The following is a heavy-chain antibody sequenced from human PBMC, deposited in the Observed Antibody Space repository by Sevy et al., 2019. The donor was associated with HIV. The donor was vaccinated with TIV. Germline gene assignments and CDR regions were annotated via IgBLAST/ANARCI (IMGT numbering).Heavy chain of an antibody. D-gene: IGHD5-18*01. Sequence: ASVKVSCKASGGTFSSYAISWVRQAPGQGLEWMGGIIPIFGTANYAQKFQGRVTITADESTSTAYMELSSLRSEDTAVSYCARDLVEGYSYGHNWFDPWGQGTLVTVSS. J-gene: IGHJ5*02. CDR1: GGTFSSYA. CDR3: ARDLVEGYSYGHNWFDP. CDR2: IIPIFGTA. V-gene: IGHV1-69*13.